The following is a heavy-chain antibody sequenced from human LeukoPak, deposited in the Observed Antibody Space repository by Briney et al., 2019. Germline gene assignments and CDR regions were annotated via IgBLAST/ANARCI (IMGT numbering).Heavy chain of an antibody. CDR1: GFTFSSYK. J-gene: IGHJ4*02. V-gene: IGHV3-48*03. CDR2: ISTTGNTI. D-gene: IGHD1-26*01. CDR3: ARIGSYPYYFDY. Sequence: GGSLRLSCAASGFTFSSYKMNWVRQAPGKGLEWVSYISTTGNTIYYADSVKGRFTISRDNAKKSLYLQMNSLRAEDTAVYYCARIGSYPYYFDYWGQGALVTVSS.